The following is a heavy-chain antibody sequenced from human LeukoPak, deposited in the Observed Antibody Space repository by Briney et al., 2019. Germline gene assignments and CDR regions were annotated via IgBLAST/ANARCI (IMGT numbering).Heavy chain of an antibody. D-gene: IGHD3-22*01. CDR1: GGSISSDSYY. CDR3: ASFTYYYDSSGYNY. V-gene: IGHV4-39*07. CDR2: IYYSGST. J-gene: IGHJ4*02. Sequence: SETLSLTCTVSGGSISSDSYYWGWIRQPPGKGLEWIGSIYYSGSTYYNPSLKSRVTISVDTSKNQFSLKLSSVTAADTAVYYCASFTYYYDSSGYNYWGQGTLVTVSS.